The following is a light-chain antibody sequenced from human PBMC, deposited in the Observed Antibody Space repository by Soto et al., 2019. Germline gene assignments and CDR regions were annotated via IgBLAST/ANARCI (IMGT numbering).Light chain of an antibody. CDR1: SSDVGDYNY. CDR2: DVS. Sequence: QSALTQPASVSGSPGQSITISCTGTSSDVGDYNYVSWYQQHPGKAPKLMIYDVSNRPSGVSNRFSGSKSGNTASLTISGLQAEDEADYYCSSYTSSSTYVFVTGTKLTVL. V-gene: IGLV2-14*01. J-gene: IGLJ1*01. CDR3: SSYTSSSTYV.